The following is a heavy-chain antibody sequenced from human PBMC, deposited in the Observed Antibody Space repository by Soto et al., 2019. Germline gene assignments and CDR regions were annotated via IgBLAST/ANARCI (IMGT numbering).Heavy chain of an antibody. Sequence: PGGSLRLSCAASGFTFSDYYMSWIRQAPGKGLEWVSYISSSSSYTNYADPVKGRFTISRDNAKNSLYLQMNSLRAEDTAVYYCARGLAAAETFDYWGQGTLVTVSS. CDR2: ISSSSSYT. CDR1: GFTFSDYY. V-gene: IGHV3-11*06. J-gene: IGHJ4*02. D-gene: IGHD6-13*01. CDR3: ARGLAAAETFDY.